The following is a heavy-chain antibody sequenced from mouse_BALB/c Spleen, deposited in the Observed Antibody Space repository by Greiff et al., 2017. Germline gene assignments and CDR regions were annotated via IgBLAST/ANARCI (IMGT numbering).Heavy chain of an antibody. J-gene: IGHJ2*01. CDR1: GFTFSSYT. CDR2: ISSGGSYT. V-gene: IGHV5-6-4*01. Sequence: EVKLVESGGGLVKPGGSLKLSCAASGFTFSSYTMSWVRQTPEKRLEWVATISSGGSYTYYPDSVKGRFTIARDNAKNTLYLQMSSLKSEDTAMYYCARDYDRYDGDYFDYWGQGTTLTVSS. D-gene: IGHD2-14*01. CDR3: ARDYDRYDGDYFDY.